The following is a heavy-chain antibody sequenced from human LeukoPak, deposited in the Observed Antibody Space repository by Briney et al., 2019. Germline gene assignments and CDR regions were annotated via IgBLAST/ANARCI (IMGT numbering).Heavy chain of an antibody. D-gene: IGHD3-22*01. CDR1: GGSFSGYY. CDR2: IKHSGST. J-gene: IGHJ4*02. Sequence: SETLSLTCAVYGGSFSGYYWSWIRQPPGKGLEWIGEIKHSGSTNYNPSLKSRVTISVDTSKNQFSLKLSSVTAADTAVYYCARGSSGYYYGFDYWGQGTLVTVSS. V-gene: IGHV4-34*01. CDR3: ARGSSGYYYGFDY.